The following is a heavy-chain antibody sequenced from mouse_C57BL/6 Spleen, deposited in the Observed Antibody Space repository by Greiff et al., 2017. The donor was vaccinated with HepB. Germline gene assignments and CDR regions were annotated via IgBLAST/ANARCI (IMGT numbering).Heavy chain of an antibody. V-gene: IGHV5-17*01. CDR3: ANHYGSYWYFDV. CDR2: ISSGSSTI. Sequence: DVMLVESGGGLVKPGGSLKLSCAASGFTFSDYGMHWVRQAPEKGLEWVAYISSGSSTIYYADTVKGRFTISRDNAKNTLFLQMTSLRSEDTAMYYCANHYGSYWYFDVWGTGTTVTVSS. J-gene: IGHJ1*03. CDR1: GFTFSDYG. D-gene: IGHD2-1*01.